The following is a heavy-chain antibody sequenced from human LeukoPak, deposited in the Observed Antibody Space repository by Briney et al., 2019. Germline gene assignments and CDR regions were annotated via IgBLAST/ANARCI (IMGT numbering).Heavy chain of an antibody. Sequence: GGSLRLSCAASGFTFSSYSMNWVRQAPGKGLEWVSYISSSGSTIYYADSVKGRFTISRDNAKNSLYLQMNSLRAEDTAVYYCARARGSGSYYNVPFYYYYMDVWGKGTTVTISS. V-gene: IGHV3-48*04. CDR1: GFTFSSYS. CDR3: ARARGSGSYYNVPFYYYYMDV. CDR2: ISSSGSTI. D-gene: IGHD3-10*01. J-gene: IGHJ6*03.